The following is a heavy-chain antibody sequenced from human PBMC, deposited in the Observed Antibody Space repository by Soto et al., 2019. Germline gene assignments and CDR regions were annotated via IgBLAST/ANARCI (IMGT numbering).Heavy chain of an antibody. J-gene: IGHJ5*02. CDR3: ARGFGELLPNNWFDP. Sequence: AASVKVSCKASGGTFSSYAISWVRQAPGQGLEWMGGIIPIFGTANYAQKFQGGVTITADESTSTAYMELSSLRSEDTAVYYCARGFGELLPNNWFDPWGQGTLVTVSS. CDR1: GGTFSSYA. CDR2: IIPIFGTA. V-gene: IGHV1-69*13. D-gene: IGHD3-10*01.